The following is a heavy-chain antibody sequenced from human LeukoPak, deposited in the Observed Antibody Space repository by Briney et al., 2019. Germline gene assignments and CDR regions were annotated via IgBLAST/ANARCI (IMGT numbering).Heavy chain of an antibody. V-gene: IGHV3-30*18. CDR3: AKDRGIVFFDY. CDR2: ISYDGSNK. J-gene: IGHJ4*02. Sequence: PGRSLRLSCAASGFTFSSYGMHWVRQAPGKGLEWVAVISYDGSNKYCADSVKGRFTISRDNSKNTLYLQMNSLRAEDTAVYYCAKDRGIVFFDYWGQGTLVTVSS. D-gene: IGHD2/OR15-2a*01. CDR1: GFTFSSYG.